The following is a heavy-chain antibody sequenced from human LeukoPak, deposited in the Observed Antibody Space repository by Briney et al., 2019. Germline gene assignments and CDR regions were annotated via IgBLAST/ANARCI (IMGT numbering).Heavy chain of an antibody. CDR3: ARGNTMVRGRGRYYFDY. V-gene: IGHV1-2*02. D-gene: IGHD3-10*01. CDR1: GHTFIGYY. J-gene: IGHJ4*02. CDR2: INPVSGGT. Sequence: GASVKVSCKASGHTFIGYYIHWVRQAPGQGLEWMGWINPVSGGTNYAQKFQGRVTMTRDTSISTAYMELSRLTSDDTAVYYCARGNTMVRGRGRYYFDYWGQGTLVTVSS.